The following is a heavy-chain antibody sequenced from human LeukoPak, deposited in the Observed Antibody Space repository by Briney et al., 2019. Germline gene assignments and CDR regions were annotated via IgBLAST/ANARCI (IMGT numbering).Heavy chain of an antibody. J-gene: IGHJ5*02. CDR2: ISAYNGNT. CDR3: TRAATIFGVVIPDLNWFDP. D-gene: IGHD3-3*01. CDR1: GYTFTSYG. Sequence: ASVKVSCKASGYTFTSYGISWVRQAPGQGLEWMGWISAYNGNTNYAQKLQGRVTMTTDTSTSTAYMELGSLRSDDTAVYYCTRAATIFGVVIPDLNWFDPWGQGTLVTVSS. V-gene: IGHV1-18*01.